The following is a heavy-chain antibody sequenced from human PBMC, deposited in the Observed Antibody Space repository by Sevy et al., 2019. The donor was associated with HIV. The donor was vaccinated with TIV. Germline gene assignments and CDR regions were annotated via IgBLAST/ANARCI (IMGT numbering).Heavy chain of an antibody. CDR3: ARAAGPSPYGSGSYYNVRHGMDV. J-gene: IGHJ6*02. D-gene: IGHD3-10*01. CDR1: GGTFSSYA. CDR2: IIPIFGTA. V-gene: IGHV1-69*13. Sequence: ASVKVSCKASGGTFSSYAISWVRQAPGQGLEWMGGIIPIFGTANYAQKFQGRVTITADESTSTAYMELSSLRSEDTAVYYCARAAGPSPYGSGSYYNVRHGMDVWGQGTTVTVSS.